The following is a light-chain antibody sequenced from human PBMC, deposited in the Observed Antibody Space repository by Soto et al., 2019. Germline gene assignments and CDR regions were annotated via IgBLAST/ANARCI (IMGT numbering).Light chain of an antibody. CDR1: QSLNNW. CDR3: QQYNSYSWT. J-gene: IGKJ1*01. CDR2: KAS. V-gene: IGKV1-5*03. Sequence: DIQMTQSPSTLSASVGDRVTITCRASQSLNNWLAWYQQKPGKAPKLLIYKASNLETGVPSRFSGSGSETEFTLTISSLQPDDFATYYCQQYNSYSWTFGQGTKVEIK.